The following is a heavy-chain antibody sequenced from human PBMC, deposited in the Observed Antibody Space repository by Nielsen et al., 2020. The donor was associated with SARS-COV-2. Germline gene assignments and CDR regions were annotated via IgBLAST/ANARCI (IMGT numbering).Heavy chain of an antibody. J-gene: IGHJ6*02. CDR1: GFTFDDYA. D-gene: IGHD4-23*01. Sequence: SLKISCAASGFTFDDYAMHWVRQAPGKGLEWVSGISWNSGSIGYADSVKGRFTISRDNAKNSLYLQMNSLRAEDTALYYCASTMLPDYGGLYYGMDVWGQGTTVTVSS. V-gene: IGHV3-9*01. CDR2: ISWNSGSI. CDR3: ASTMLPDYGGLYYGMDV.